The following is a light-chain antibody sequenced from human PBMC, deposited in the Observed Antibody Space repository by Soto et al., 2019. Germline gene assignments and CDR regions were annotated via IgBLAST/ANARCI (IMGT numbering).Light chain of an antibody. CDR3: QQAHRSQYS. V-gene: IGKV1-5*03. Sequence: DIQMTQSPATLSASVGDRVIITCRANPTIFGWLAGYHEKPGTAPKILIYHASSLQGGVQSRFRGTCSGTEFTLSISSLQPDDFAPYYGQQAHRSQYSIGKGTKLEMK. CDR1: PTIFGW. CDR2: HAS. J-gene: IGKJ2*03.